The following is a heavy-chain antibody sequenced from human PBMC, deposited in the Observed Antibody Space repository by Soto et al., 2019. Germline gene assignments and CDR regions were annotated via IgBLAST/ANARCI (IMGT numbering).Heavy chain of an antibody. CDR3: VGGQYYFDY. CDR1: GFPFSSYG. CDR2: ISYDGSNK. D-gene: IGHD3-10*01. Sequence: QVQLVESGGGVVQPGRSLRLSCAASGFPFSSYGMHWGREAPGKGLEWVAVISYDGSNKYYADSVKGRFTISRDNSASTLYLQMNSLRPEDTALYYCVGGQYYFDYRGQGTLVTVSP. J-gene: IGHJ4*02. V-gene: IGHV3-30*03.